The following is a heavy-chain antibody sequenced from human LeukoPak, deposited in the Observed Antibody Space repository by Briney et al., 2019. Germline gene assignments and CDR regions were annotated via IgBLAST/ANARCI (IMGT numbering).Heavy chain of an antibody. D-gene: IGHD2-15*01. CDR1: GFTFSSYA. Sequence: GGSLRLSCAASGFTFSSYAMSWVRQAPGKGLEWVSAIGGSGGSTYYADSVKGRFTISRDNSKNTLYLQMNSLRAEDTAVYYCAKVPIDIVVVVAAAYFDYWGQGTLVTVSS. J-gene: IGHJ4*02. CDR2: IGGSGGST. V-gene: IGHV3-23*01. CDR3: AKVPIDIVVVVAAAYFDY.